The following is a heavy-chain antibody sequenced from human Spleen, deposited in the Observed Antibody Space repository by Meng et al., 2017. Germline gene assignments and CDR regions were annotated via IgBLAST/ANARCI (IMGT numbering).Heavy chain of an antibody. Sequence: QGQLQGSGPGRVKPSETLSLTCSVSGGSISGYFWTWVRQPAGKGPEWIGRISASGSTNHNPSLKSRVTMSVDTSKNQFSLKVTSVTAADTAVYCCARDDTVSGGNNWFDPWGQGTLVTVSS. CDR3: ARDDTVSGGNNWFDP. CDR2: ISASGST. J-gene: IGHJ5*02. D-gene: IGHD4-23*01. CDR1: GGSISGYF. V-gene: IGHV4-4*07.